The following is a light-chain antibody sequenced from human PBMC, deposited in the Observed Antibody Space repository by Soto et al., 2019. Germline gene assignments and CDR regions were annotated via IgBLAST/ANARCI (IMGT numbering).Light chain of an antibody. J-gene: IGKJ3*01. CDR3: QHYGSSPFT. CDR2: GAS. Sequence: EIVLTQSPNTLSLSPGERATLSCRASQSVSNSYLAWYQQKPGQAPRLLIYGASSRATGIPDRFSGSGSATDFTLTISRLEPEDFAVYYCQHYGSSPFTFGPGTKLDIK. CDR1: QSVSNSY. V-gene: IGKV3-20*01.